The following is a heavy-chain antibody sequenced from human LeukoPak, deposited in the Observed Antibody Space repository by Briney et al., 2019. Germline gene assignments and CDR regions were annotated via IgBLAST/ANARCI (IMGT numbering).Heavy chain of an antibody. CDR3: ARETNYDDYRTSDY. J-gene: IGHJ4*02. CDR2: VDSKSGGT. Sequence: ASVKVSCKASGYTFTGYYMHWVRQAPEQGFEWLGRVDSKSGGTNYAQKFQGRVTMTRDTSISTVYMQLISLRSDDTAVYYCARETNYDDYRTSDYWGQGTLVTVSS. CDR1: GYTFTGYY. D-gene: IGHD4-17*01. V-gene: IGHV1-2*02.